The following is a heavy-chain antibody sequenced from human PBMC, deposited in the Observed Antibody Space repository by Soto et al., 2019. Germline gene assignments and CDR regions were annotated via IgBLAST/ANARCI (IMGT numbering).Heavy chain of an antibody. CDR2: ISSTSSFI. Sequence: EVQLVESGGGLVKPGGSLRLSCAASGFTFSSYSMNWVRQAPGKGLEWVSSISSTSSFIYYADSVKGRFTISRDNAKNSLYLQMNSLRAEDTAVYYCARDTKQQEFYFDYWGQGTLVTVSS. J-gene: IGHJ4*02. D-gene: IGHD6-13*01. V-gene: IGHV3-21*01. CDR3: ARDTKQQEFYFDY. CDR1: GFTFSSYS.